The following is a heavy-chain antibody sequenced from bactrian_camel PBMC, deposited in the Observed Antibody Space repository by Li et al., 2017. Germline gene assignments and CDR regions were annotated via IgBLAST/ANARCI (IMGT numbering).Heavy chain of an antibody. V-gene: IGHV3S53*01. Sequence: ESGGGSVQPGGSLRLTCGTSKYTSDYHWYCMGWYRQAPGKEREPVAVIDKDGSTGYADSVKGRFTISRDNAENTVYLQMGSLRPEDSAMYYCAASVGKTFCSAAYFLSGLRPVFGSWGQGTQVTVS. J-gene: IGHJ6*01. CDR3: AASVGKTFCSAAYFLSGLRPVFGS. D-gene: IGHD2*01. CDR1: KYTSDYHW. CDR2: IDKDGST.